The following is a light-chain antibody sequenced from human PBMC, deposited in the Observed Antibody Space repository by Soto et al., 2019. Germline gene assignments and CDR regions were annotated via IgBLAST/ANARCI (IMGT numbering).Light chain of an antibody. Sequence: EIVLTQCPATLSLSPGERATLSFRTSQSVSSYLACYQQKPGQAPRLLIYGISKRATDIPDRFSGSGSGTEFTLTISSLQPEDFATYYCQQHGQWPITFGQGTRLEIK. V-gene: IGKV3-11*01. CDR3: QQHGQWPIT. J-gene: IGKJ5*01. CDR2: GIS. CDR1: QSVSSY.